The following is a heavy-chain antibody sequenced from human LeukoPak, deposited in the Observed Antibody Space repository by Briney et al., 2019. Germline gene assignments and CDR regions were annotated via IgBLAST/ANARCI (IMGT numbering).Heavy chain of an antibody. D-gene: IGHD6-13*01. CDR3: ASHSSSWYGFDY. J-gene: IGHJ4*02. V-gene: IGHV3-23*01. CDR1: GFPFSSYG. Sequence: GGSLRLSCAASGFPFSSYGMSWVRQAPGKGLEWVSGICGSGGSTYYADSVKGRFTISRDSSKNTLYLQMNSLRAEDTAVYYCASHSSSWYGFDYWGQGTLVTVSS. CDR2: ICGSGGST.